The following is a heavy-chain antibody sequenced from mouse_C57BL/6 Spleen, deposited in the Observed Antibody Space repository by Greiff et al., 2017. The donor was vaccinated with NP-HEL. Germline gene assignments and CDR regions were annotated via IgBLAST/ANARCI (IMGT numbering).Heavy chain of an antibody. J-gene: IGHJ4*01. Sequence: EVMLVESGGGLVKPGGSLKLSCAASGFTFSDYGMHWVRQGPEKGLEWVAYISSGSSTIYYADTVKGRFTISRDNAKNTLFLQMTSLRSEDTAMYYCARWYGSSPMDYWGQGTSVTVSS. D-gene: IGHD1-1*01. CDR3: ARWYGSSPMDY. V-gene: IGHV5-17*01. CDR1: GFTFSDYG. CDR2: ISSGSSTI.